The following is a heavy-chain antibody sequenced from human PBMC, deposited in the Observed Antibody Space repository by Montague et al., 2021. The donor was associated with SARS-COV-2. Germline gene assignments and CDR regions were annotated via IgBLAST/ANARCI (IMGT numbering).Heavy chain of an antibody. CDR2: TYYRSKWYN. J-gene: IGHJ6*02. V-gene: IGHV6-1*01. CDR1: GDSVTSNRAA. D-gene: IGHD6-19*01. CDR3: ARGADRYYFYGMDV. Sequence: CAISGDSVTSNRAAWDERRQSPLKGLEWRGRTYYRSKWYNEYAVSVNSRITINPDTSKNQFSLQVNSVTPEDTAVYYCARGADRYYFYGMDVWGQGTTVTVSS.